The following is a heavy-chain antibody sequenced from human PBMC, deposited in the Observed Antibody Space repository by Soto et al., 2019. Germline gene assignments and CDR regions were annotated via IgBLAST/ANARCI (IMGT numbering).Heavy chain of an antibody. D-gene: IGHD5-12*01. CDR2: ISYDGNDK. Sequence: QMRLVESGGGVVQPGRSLRLSCAASGFNLRTFGMHWVRQAPGQGLEWVALISYDGNDKEYADSVKGRFTISIDNSQKTLSLQTNRLRVEDTAIYYCARGAGWLQFFSGGQGTLVTVSS. V-gene: IGHV3-33*01. CDR1: GFNLRTFG. CDR3: ARGAGWLQFFS. J-gene: IGHJ4*02.